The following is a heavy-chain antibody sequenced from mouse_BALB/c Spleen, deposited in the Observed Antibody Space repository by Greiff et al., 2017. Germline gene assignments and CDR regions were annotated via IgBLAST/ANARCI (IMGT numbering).Heavy chain of an antibody. CDR3: AREGDYYGSKGYFDV. J-gene: IGHJ1*01. CDR2: ISNLAYSI. V-gene: IGHV5-15*02. CDR1: GFTFSDYG. D-gene: IGHD1-1*01. Sequence: EVQLVESGGGLVQPGGSRKLSCAASGFTFSDYGMAWVRQAPGKGPEWVAFISNLAYSIYYADTVTGRFTISRENAKNTLYLEMSSLRSEDTAMYYCAREGDYYGSKGYFDVWGAGTTVTVSS.